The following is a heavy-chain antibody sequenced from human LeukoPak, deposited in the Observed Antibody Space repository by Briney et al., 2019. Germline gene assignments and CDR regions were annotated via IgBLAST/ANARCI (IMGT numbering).Heavy chain of an antibody. V-gene: IGHV5-51*01. CDR1: GYSFTSYW. Sequence: GESLKTSCKGSGYSFTSYWIGWVRQMPGKGLEWMGIIYPGDSDTRYSPSFQGQVTISADKSISTAYLQWSSLKASDTAMYYCAREVVPAAIRQEYNWFDPWGQGTLVTVSS. D-gene: IGHD2-2*02. J-gene: IGHJ5*02. CDR3: AREVVPAAIRQEYNWFDP. CDR2: IYPGDSDT.